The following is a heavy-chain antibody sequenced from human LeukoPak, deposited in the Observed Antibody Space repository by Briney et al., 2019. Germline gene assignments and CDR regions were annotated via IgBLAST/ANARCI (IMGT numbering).Heavy chain of an antibody. CDR3: AKDTVLGGYYYYGMDV. V-gene: IGHV3-30*02. Sequence: GGSLRLSCAASGFTFSSYGMHWVRQAPGKGLEWVAVLWYDGSNKYYADSVKGRFTISRDNSKNTLYLQMNSLRAEDTAVYYCAKDTVLGGYYYYGMDVWGQGTTVTVSS. D-gene: IGHD3-16*01. CDR2: LWYDGSNK. J-gene: IGHJ6*02. CDR1: GFTFSSYG.